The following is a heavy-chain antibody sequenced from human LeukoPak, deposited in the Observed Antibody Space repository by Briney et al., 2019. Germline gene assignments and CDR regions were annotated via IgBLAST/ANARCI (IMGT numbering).Heavy chain of an antibody. D-gene: IGHD2-2*01. CDR2: ISSSSSTI. Sequence: PGGSLRLSCAASGFTFSSYTMNWVRQAPGKGLECISAISSSSSTIYYADSVKGRFTISRDNAKNSLYLQMNSLRAEDTAVYYCASRDGSTTVEDYYYGMDVWGQGTTVTVSS. J-gene: IGHJ6*02. CDR3: ASRDGSTTVEDYYYGMDV. V-gene: IGHV3-48*04. CDR1: GFTFSSYT.